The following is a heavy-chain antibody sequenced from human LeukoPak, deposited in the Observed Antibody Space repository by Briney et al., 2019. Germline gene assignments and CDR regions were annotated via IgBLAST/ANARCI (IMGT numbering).Heavy chain of an antibody. Sequence: SETLSLTCAVYGGSFSGYYRSWIRQPPGKGLEWIGEINHSGSTNYNPSLKSRVTISVDTSKNQFSLKLSSVTAADTAVYYCARRWLHRKGFDYWGQGTLVTVPS. CDR1: GGSFSGYY. V-gene: IGHV4-34*01. D-gene: IGHD5-24*01. CDR2: INHSGST. J-gene: IGHJ4*02. CDR3: ARRWLHRKGFDY.